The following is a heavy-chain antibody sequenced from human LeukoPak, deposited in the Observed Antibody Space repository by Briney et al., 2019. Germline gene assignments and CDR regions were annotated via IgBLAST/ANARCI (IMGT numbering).Heavy chain of an antibody. Sequence: PGRSLRLSCAASGFTFSSYDMHWVRQAPGKGLEWVAVISYDGSNKYYADSVKGRFTISRDNSKNTLYLQMNSLRAEDTAVYYCAKASGSYPYYFDYWGQGTLVTVSS. D-gene: IGHD1-26*01. CDR3: AKASGSYPYYFDY. V-gene: IGHV3-30*18. J-gene: IGHJ4*02. CDR2: ISYDGSNK. CDR1: GFTFSSYD.